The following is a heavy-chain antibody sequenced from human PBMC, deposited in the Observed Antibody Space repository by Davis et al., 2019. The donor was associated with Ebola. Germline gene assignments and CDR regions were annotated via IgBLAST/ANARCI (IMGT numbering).Heavy chain of an antibody. D-gene: IGHD6-19*01. CDR3: ARDLRIAVAPVGY. Sequence: MPSETLSLTCTVSGGSISSYYWSWIRQPPGKGLEWIGEINHSGSTNYNPSLKSRATISVDTSMNHFSLKLTSVTAADTAVYYCARDLRIAVAPVGYWGQGTLVTVSS. V-gene: IGHV4-34*01. CDR2: INHSGST. CDR1: GGSISSYY. J-gene: IGHJ4*02.